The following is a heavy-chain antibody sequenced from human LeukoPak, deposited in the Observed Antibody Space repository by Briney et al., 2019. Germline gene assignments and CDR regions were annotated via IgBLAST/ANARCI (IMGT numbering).Heavy chain of an antibody. Sequence: GGSLRLSCAASGFTFSSYEMNWVRQAPGKGLEWVSYISSRGSTIYYADSVKGRFTISRDNAKNSLYLQMNSLRAEDTAVYYCARDSRLVRLDYWGQGTLVTVSS. D-gene: IGHD6-6*01. CDR1: GFTFSSYE. CDR3: ARDSRLVRLDY. V-gene: IGHV3-48*03. J-gene: IGHJ4*02. CDR2: ISSRGSTI.